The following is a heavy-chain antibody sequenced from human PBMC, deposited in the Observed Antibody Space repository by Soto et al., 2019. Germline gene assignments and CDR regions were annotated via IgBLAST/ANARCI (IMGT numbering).Heavy chain of an antibody. Sequence: SETLSLTCAVYGGSVNCYYWSWIRQPPGKGLEWIGEINHTGGTHYNPSLKSRVTMSVDTSKNQFSLRLSSVTAADTAIYYCATRITVFGLLIPPFDPWGQGTQVTVSS. V-gene: IGHV4-34*01. CDR2: INHTGGT. CDR3: ATRITVFGLLIPPFDP. D-gene: IGHD3-3*01. J-gene: IGHJ5*02. CDR1: GGSVNCYY.